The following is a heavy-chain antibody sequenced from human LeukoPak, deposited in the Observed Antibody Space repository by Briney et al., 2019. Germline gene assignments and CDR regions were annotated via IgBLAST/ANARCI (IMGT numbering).Heavy chain of an antibody. CDR3: ARGSYYGSGTYYFDY. D-gene: IGHD3-10*01. CDR1: DGSISSGGYY. J-gene: IGHJ4*02. V-gene: IGHV4-31*03. Sequence: SETLSLTCTVSDGSISSGGYYWSWIRQHTDKGLEWIGYIYNNGNTYYIPSLKRRIAMSVDTSKSQFSLKLSSVTAADTAVYYCARGSYYGSGTYYFDYWGQGTLVTVSS. CDR2: IYNNGNT.